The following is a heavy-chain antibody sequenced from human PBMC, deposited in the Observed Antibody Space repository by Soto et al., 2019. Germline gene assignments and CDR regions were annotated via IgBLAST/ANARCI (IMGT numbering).Heavy chain of an antibody. CDR3: AKGRDEYSSAWFVD. D-gene: IGHD6-19*01. V-gene: IGHV3-23*01. CDR1: GFTFNNYA. Sequence: GGSLRLSCAASGFTFNNYAMTWVRQAPGKGLEWVSGIGGSGRSTYYADSVKGLFTISRDNSKNTLYLQMNSLRDEDTALYYCAKGRDEYSSAWFVDWGQGTLVTVSS. J-gene: IGHJ5*02. CDR2: IGGSGRST.